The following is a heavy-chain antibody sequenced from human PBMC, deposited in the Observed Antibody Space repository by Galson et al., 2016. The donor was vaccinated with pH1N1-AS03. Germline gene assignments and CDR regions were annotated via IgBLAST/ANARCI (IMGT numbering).Heavy chain of an antibody. CDR1: GGSFSGYY. V-gene: IGHV4-34*12. Sequence: ETLSLTCAVYGGSFSGYYWSWIRQPPGKGLEWIGEIILGRCNDCIHGENTKYAPSLKSRVTISIDTSKNQLSLKLTSVTAADTAVYYCARRPTGLDYWGQGSLVTVSS. CDR2: IILGRCNDCIHGENT. J-gene: IGHJ4*02. CDR3: ARRPTGLDY.